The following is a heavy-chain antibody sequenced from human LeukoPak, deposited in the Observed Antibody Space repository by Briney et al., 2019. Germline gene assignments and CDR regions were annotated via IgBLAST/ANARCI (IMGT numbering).Heavy chain of an antibody. Sequence: GGSLRLSCVASGFTFSGHGMHWIRQAPGKGLEWVAFISYNGDYQNYAGSVRGRFTVSRDNSKNTLFLQMNSLRTEDTAVYYCARETPVRDYWGQGTLVTVS. CDR3: ARETPVRDY. D-gene: IGHD2-15*01. J-gene: IGHJ4*02. CDR1: GFTFSGHG. CDR2: ISYNGDYQ. V-gene: IGHV3-30*03.